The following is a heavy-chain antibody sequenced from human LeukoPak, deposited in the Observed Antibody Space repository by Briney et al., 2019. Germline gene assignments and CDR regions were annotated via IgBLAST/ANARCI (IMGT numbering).Heavy chain of an antibody. CDR1: GFTFSSYA. V-gene: IGHV3-23*01. J-gene: IGHJ4*02. CDR3: AKDLLGYCSGGSCSPRGYFDY. Sequence: GGSLRLSCAASGFTFSSYAMSWVRQAPGKGLEWVSAISGSGGSTYYADSVKGRFTISRDNPKNTLYLQMNSLRAEDTAVYYCAKDLLGYCSGGSCSPRGYFDYWGQGTLVTVSS. CDR2: ISGSGGST. D-gene: IGHD2-15*01.